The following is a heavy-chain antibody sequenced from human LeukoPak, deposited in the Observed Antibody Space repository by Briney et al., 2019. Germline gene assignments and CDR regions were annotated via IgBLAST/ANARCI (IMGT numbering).Heavy chain of an antibody. CDR2: IYYSGST. Sequence: PSETESLTCTVSGGSISSYYWSWIRQPPGKGLEWIGYIYYSGSTNYNPSLKSRVTISVDTSKNQFSLKLSSVTAADTAVYYCARDTAGYYDSSGYPYYFDYWGQGTLVTVSS. D-gene: IGHD3-22*01. CDR3: ARDTAGYYDSSGYPYYFDY. V-gene: IGHV4-59*01. J-gene: IGHJ4*02. CDR1: GGSISSYY.